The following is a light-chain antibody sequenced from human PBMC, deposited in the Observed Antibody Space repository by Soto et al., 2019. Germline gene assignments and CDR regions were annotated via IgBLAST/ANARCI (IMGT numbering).Light chain of an antibody. CDR3: QHYNSYSEA. Sequence: DIQMTQSPSTLSGSVGDRVTITCRASQTISSWLAWYKQKPGKAPKLLIYKASTLKNGVPSRVRGSGSGTEFTLTISSLKPDDFETYYCQHYNSYSEAFGQGTKVDIK. V-gene: IGKV1-5*03. CDR2: KAS. J-gene: IGKJ1*01. CDR1: QTISSW.